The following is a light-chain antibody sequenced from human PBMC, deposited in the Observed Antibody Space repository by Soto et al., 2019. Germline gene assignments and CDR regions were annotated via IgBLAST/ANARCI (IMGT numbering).Light chain of an antibody. V-gene: IGLV2-14*01. J-gene: IGLJ1*01. Sequence: QSVLTQPASVSGSPGRSITISCTGTSSDVGGYNYVSWYQQHPGKAPKLMIYEVSNRPSGVSNRFSGSKSGNTASLTISGLQAEDEADYYCSSYTSSSTYVLGTGKKVTV. CDR1: SSDVGGYNY. CDR2: EVS. CDR3: SSYTSSSTYV.